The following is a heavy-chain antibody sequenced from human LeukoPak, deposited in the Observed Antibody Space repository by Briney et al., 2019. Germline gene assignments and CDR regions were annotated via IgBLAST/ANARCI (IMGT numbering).Heavy chain of an antibody. CDR1: GGSFSDYY. CDR2: IYYSGST. Sequence: SETLSLTCSVYGGSFSDYYWSWIRQPPGKGLEWIGYIYYSGSTNYNPSLKSRVTISVDTSKNQFSLELSSVTAADTAVYYCARVRVATIIFDYWGQGTLVTVSS. D-gene: IGHD5-12*01. V-gene: IGHV4-59*01. CDR3: ARVRVATIIFDY. J-gene: IGHJ4*02.